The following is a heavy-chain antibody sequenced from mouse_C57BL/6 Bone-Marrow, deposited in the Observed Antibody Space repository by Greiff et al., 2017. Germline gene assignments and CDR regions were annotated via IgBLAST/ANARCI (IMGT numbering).Heavy chain of an antibody. J-gene: IGHJ4*01. CDR1: GYAFTNYL. D-gene: IGHD2-4*01. CDR2: INPGSGGT. V-gene: IGHV1-54*01. CDR3: ARSGYDYAYYYAMDY. Sequence: VQLQQSGAELVRPGTSVKVSCKASGYAFTNYLIEWVKQRPGQGLEWIGVINPGSGGTNYNEKFKGKATLTADKSSSTAYMQLSSLTSGDSAVYFCARSGYDYAYYYAMDYWGQGASVTVSS.